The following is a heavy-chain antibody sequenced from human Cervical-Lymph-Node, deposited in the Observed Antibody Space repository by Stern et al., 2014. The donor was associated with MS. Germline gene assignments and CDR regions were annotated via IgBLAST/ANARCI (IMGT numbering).Heavy chain of an antibody. V-gene: IGHV4-59*01. CDR3: ARGGRMASMFY. Sequence: QVQLQESGPGLVKPSETLSLTCNVSGASFTDYYWSWIRQPPGKGLEWIGYIFSRGSTNFSPSRKSRVTISIDTSKSQFSLNLQSVTAADTAVYYCARGGRMASMFYWGQGTLVTVSS. CDR2: IFSRGST. CDR1: GASFTDYY. J-gene: IGHJ4*02. D-gene: IGHD5-24*01.